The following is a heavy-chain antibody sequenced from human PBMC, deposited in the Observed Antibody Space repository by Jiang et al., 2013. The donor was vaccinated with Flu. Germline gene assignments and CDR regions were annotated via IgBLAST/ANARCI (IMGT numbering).Heavy chain of an antibody. V-gene: IGHV3-7*04. CDR2: IKQDGSER. CDR1: GLTFSRNW. CDR3: AGGFTYGFSEY. D-gene: IGHD3-3*01. Sequence: QLVESGGDLVXPGGSLRISCAVSGLTFSRNWMNWVRQAPGKGLEWVANIKQDGSERYYVDSVKGRFTISRDNAKNSLYLEMGSLRAEDTAVYFCAGGFTYGFSEYWGLGTLVTVSS. J-gene: IGHJ4*02.